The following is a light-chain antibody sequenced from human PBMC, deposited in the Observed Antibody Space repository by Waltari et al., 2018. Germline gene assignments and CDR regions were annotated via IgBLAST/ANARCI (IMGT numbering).Light chain of an antibody. J-gene: IGKJ1*01. CDR3: QQYYATPPWT. V-gene: IGKV4-1*01. CDR1: QSVLYSSNNKNS. CDR2: WAS. Sequence: IVMTQSPDSLAVSLGERAPINGTSSQSVLYSSNNKNSLAWYQQKAGQPPTLLIYWASNRASGVPDRFSGSGSGTDFTLTISSLQAEDVAVYYCQQYYATPPWTFGQGTKVEIK.